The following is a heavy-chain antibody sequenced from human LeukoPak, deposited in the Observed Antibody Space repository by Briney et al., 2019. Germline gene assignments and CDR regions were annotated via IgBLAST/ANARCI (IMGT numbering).Heavy chain of an antibody. V-gene: IGHV4-39*07. D-gene: IGHD1-26*01. CDR3: ARDTFEGAPDY. J-gene: IGHJ4*02. CDR1: GGSISSSSYY. Sequence: SETLSHTCTVSGGSISSSSYYWGWIRQPPGKGLEWIGSIYYSGSTYYNPSLKSRVTISVDTSKNQFSLKLGSVTAADTAVYYCARDTFEGAPDYWGQGTLVTVSS. CDR2: IYYSGST.